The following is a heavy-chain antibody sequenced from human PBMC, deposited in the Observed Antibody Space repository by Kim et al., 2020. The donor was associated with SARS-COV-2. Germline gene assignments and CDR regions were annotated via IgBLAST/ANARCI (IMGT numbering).Heavy chain of an antibody. CDR3: ARALDTTIAAPADY. Sequence: AQKFQGRVAMTRDTSISTAYMELRNLKSDDTAVYYCARALDTTIAAPADYWGQGTLVTVSS. J-gene: IGHJ4*02. V-gene: IGHV1-2*02. D-gene: IGHD5-18*01.